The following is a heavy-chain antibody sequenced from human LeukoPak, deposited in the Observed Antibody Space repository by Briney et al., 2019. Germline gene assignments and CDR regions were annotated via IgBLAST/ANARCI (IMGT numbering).Heavy chain of an antibody. V-gene: IGHV4-61*01. Sequence: SETLPLTCTVSGGSVSSGSYYWSWIRQPPGKGLEWIGYIYYSGSTNYNPSLKSRVTISVDTSKNQFSLKLSSVTAADTAVYYCARGYSGYDLNDYWGQGTLVTVSS. J-gene: IGHJ4*02. D-gene: IGHD5-12*01. CDR2: IYYSGST. CDR1: GGSVSSGSYY. CDR3: ARGYSGYDLNDY.